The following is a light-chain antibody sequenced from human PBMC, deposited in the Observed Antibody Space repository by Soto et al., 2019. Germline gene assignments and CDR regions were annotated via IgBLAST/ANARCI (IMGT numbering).Light chain of an antibody. CDR3: QQYYSALLT. CDR2: WAS. V-gene: IGKV4-1*01. Sequence: DIVMTQSPDSLAVSLGERATINSKSSQSVLYSSNNKNYLAWYQHKPGQPPKLLIYWASTRESGVPDRFSGSGSGTDFTLTISSLQAEDVAVYYCQQYYSALLTFGGGTKLEIK. CDR1: QSVLYSSNNKNY. J-gene: IGKJ4*01.